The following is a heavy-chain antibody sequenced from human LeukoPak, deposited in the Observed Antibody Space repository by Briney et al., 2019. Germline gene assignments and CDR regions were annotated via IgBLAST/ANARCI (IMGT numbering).Heavy chain of an antibody. CDR1: VGSISSGGYS. V-gene: IGHV4-30-2*02. J-gene: IGHJ3*02. CDR2: IYHSGST. CDR3: ARIQPSCPGLGFCSFDI. Sequence: SQTLSLTCAVSVGSISSGGYSWSWIRQPPGKGLEWIGYIYHSGSTYYNPSLKSRVTISVDRSKNQFSLKLSSVTAADTAVYYCARIQPSCPGLGFCSFDIWGQGTLATVSS. D-gene: IGHD3-3*01.